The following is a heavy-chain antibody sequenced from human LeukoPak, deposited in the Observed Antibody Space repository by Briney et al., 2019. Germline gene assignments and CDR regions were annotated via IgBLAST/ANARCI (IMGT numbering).Heavy chain of an antibody. Sequence: PGGSLRLSCAASGFTFSSYAMHWVRQAPGKGLEWVAVISYDGSNKHYADSVKGRFTISRDNSKNTLYLQMNSLRAEDTAVYYCARADLTYDYWGQGTLVTVSS. CDR3: ARADLTYDY. CDR1: GFTFSSYA. J-gene: IGHJ4*02. CDR2: ISYDGSNK. V-gene: IGHV3-30-3*01.